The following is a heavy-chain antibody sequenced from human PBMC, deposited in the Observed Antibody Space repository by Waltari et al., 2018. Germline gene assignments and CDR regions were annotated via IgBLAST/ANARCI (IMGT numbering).Heavy chain of an antibody. CDR1: GGSISSGGYY. V-gene: IGHV4-31*03. D-gene: IGHD3-22*01. CDR2: IYYSGSN. J-gene: IGHJ3*02. Sequence: QVQLQESGPGLVKPSQTLSLTCTVSGGSISSGGYYWSWIRQHPGKGLEWIGYIYYSGSNYYNPSRKRRVTISGDTSKNQFSRKLSSVTAADTAVYYCARRSISSARTDAFDIWGQGTMVTVSS. CDR3: ARRSISSARTDAFDI.